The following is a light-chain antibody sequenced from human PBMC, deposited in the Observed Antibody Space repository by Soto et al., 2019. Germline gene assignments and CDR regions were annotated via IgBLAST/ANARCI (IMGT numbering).Light chain of an antibody. J-gene: IGLJ2*01. Sequence: QSVLTQPASVSGSNGQSITISCTGTSSDVGGYNYVSWYQQHPGKAPKLMLYEVSNRPSGVSNRFSGSKSGNTASLTISGLQAEDEADYYVSSYTSSSISFGGGPKLTVL. CDR1: SSDVGGYNY. CDR3: SSYTSSSIS. CDR2: EVS. V-gene: IGLV2-14*01.